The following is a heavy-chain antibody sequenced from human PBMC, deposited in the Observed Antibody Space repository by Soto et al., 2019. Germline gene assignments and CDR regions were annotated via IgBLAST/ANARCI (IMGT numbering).Heavy chain of an antibody. CDR1: GGSFSSSSYY. J-gene: IGHJ3*01. CDR2: IYCSGST. V-gene: IGHV4-39*01. D-gene: IGHD4-17*01. CDR3: ARVKLAGHGGFDV. Sequence: ESPSLFCTVSGGSFSSSSYYWGWIRQPPGKALEWIERIYCSGSTYYNPSLKSRVTISVDTSKNQFSLKLSSVTAADTAVYYCARVKLAGHGGFDVWG.